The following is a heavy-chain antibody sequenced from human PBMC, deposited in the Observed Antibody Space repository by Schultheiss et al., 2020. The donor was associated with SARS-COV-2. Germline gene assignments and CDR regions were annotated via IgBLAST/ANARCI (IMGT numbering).Heavy chain of an antibody. J-gene: IGHJ6*02. CDR2: IYHSGST. V-gene: IGHV4-34*01. CDR1: GGSFRGYY. CDR3: ARHRDGYKLGYYYYGMDV. Sequence: SETLSLTCAVYGGSFRGYYWSWIRQPPGKGLEWIGEIYHSGSTNYNPSLKSRVTIFVDTSKNQFSLKLSSVTAADTAVYYCARHRDGYKLGYYYYGMDVWGQGTTVTVSS. D-gene: IGHD5-24*01.